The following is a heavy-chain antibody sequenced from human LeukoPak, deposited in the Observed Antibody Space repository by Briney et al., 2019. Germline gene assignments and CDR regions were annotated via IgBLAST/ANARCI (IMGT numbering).Heavy chain of an antibody. Sequence: ASVKVSCKTSGYSENFYGITWVRQVAGQGLEWMGWISAQHGQTEYAPNSQDRVTMTTDTYTNTAYMELRSLRSEDTAVYYCARYSPRRQNWFDPWGQGTLVTVSS. V-gene: IGHV1-18*01. D-gene: IGHD2-15*01. CDR1: GYSENFYG. CDR2: ISAQHGQT. J-gene: IGHJ5*02. CDR3: ARYSPRRQNWFDP.